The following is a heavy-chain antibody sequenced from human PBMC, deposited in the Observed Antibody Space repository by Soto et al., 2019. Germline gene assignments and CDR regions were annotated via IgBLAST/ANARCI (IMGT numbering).Heavy chain of an antibody. V-gene: IGHV4-59*08. CDR3: AKHWTAGYSSSWYGSLDN. CDR1: GDSISSYY. CDR2: VYYSGST. D-gene: IGHD6-13*01. J-gene: IGHJ4*02. Sequence: SETLSLTCAVSGDSISSYYWSWIRQPPGKGLEWIGYVYYSGSTNYNPSLKSRVTMSVDTSKNQYSQKLNSVTAADTAVFYCAKHWTAGYSSSWYGSLDNWGQGTLVTVSS.